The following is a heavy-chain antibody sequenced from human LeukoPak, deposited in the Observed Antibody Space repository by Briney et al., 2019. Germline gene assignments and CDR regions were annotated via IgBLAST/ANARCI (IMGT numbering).Heavy chain of an antibody. J-gene: IGHJ4*02. V-gene: IGHV5-51*01. Sequence: RGESLKISCKGAGYSFTSYSIALVRQMPGKGLEWMGVIYPYDSEIRYSPSFQGQVTISADKSISTAYLQWSSLKASDTAMYYCSRPNSARRYFDYWGQGTLVTVSS. D-gene: IGHD4-23*01. CDR2: IYPYDSEI. CDR3: SRPNSARRYFDY. CDR1: GYSFTSYS.